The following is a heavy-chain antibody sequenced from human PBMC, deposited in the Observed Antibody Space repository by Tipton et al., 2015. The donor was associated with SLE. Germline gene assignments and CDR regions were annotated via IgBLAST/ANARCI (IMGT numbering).Heavy chain of an antibody. CDR1: GYSISSGYY. Sequence: TLSLTCAVSGYSISSGYYWGWIRQPPGKGLEWIGSIYHSGSTYYNPSLKSRVTISVDTSKNQFSLKLSSVTAADTAVYYCASLVVVPAATGDYWGQGTLVTVSS. CDR2: IYHSGST. D-gene: IGHD2-2*01. V-gene: IGHV4-38-2*01. CDR3: ASLVVVPAATGDY. J-gene: IGHJ4*02.